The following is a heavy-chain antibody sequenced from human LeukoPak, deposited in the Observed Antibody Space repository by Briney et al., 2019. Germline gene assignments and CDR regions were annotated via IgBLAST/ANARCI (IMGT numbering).Heavy chain of an antibody. CDR3: ATTFEDTPPPLTNH. D-gene: IGHD5-18*01. V-gene: IGHV4-34*01. Sequence: ASETLSLTCAVYGGSFNNYYCSWIRQAPGKGLEWIGEINHSGGVDYNPSLKGRATISVDTSKKQFSLRVTSVTAADTAVYFCATTFEDTPPPLTNHWGQGTLVTVSS. CDR1: GGSFNNYY. J-gene: IGHJ5*02. CDR2: INHSGGV.